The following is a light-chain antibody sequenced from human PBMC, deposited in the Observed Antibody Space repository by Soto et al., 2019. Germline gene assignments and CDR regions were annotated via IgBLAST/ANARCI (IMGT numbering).Light chain of an antibody. CDR3: QQYTSYSPT. CDR1: QTISGW. CDR2: EAS. J-gene: IGKJ1*01. Sequence: DIQMTQSPSTLSASVGDRVTITCRASQTISGWLAWYQQKPGKAPKLLIFEASILESGVPSRFSGSRSGTEFTLTIDSLQPDDFATDYCQQYTSYSPTFGQGTKVEI. V-gene: IGKV1-5*03.